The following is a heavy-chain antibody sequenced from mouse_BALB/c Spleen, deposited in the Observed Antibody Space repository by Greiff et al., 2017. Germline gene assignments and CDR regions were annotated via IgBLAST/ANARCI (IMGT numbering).Heavy chain of an antibody. CDR1: GYSFTSYW. V-gene: IGHV1S126*01. Sequence: VQLVESGPQLVRPGASVKISCKASGYSFTSYWMHWVKQRPGQGLEWIGMIDPSDSETRLNQKFKDKATLTVDKSSSTAYMQLSSPTSEDSAVYYCARYGSPAWFAYWGQGTLVTVSA. CDR2: IDPSDSET. D-gene: IGHD1-1*01. J-gene: IGHJ3*01. CDR3: ARYGSPAWFAY.